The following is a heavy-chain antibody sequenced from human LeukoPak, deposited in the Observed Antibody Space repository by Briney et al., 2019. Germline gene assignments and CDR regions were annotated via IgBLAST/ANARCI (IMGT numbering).Heavy chain of an antibody. Sequence: ASVKVSCKASGYTFTSYGISWVRQAPGRGLEWMGWISAYNGNTNYAQKLQGRVTMTTDTSTSTAYMELRSLRSDDTAVYYCARAGGAIKYYYYYYMDVWGKGTTVTVSS. CDR1: GYTFTSYG. CDR2: ISAYNGNT. CDR3: ARAGGAIKYYYYYYMDV. D-gene: IGHD3-16*01. V-gene: IGHV1-18*01. J-gene: IGHJ6*03.